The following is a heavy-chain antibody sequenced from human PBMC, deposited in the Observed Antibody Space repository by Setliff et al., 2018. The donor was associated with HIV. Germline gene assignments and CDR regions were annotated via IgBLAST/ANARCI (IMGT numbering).Heavy chain of an antibody. CDR1: GFAFDDYA. J-gene: IGHJ3*02. D-gene: IGHD3-10*01. V-gene: IGHV3-9*03. Sequence: HPGGSLRLSCAASGFAFDDYAMHWVRQAPGKGLEWVSSISWNSGTMDYADSVKGRFTISRDNAKNSLYLQMNSLRTEDMALYYCARDFSGLLHDQIDAFNIWGQGTMVTVSS. CDR2: ISWNSGTM. CDR3: ARDFSGLLHDQIDAFNI.